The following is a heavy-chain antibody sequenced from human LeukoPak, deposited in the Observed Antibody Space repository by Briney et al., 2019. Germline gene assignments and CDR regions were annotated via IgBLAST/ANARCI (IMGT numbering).Heavy chain of an antibody. CDR2: INPSGGST. Sequence: GASVKVSCKASGYTFTNYYIHWVRQAPGQGLEWMGIINPSGGSTNYGQKFQGRDTMTRDTSTSTVYMELSSLTSEDTAVYYCARGIGLDDYWGQGTLVTVSS. D-gene: IGHD6-19*01. CDR1: GYTFTNYY. V-gene: IGHV1-46*01. CDR3: ARGIGLDDY. J-gene: IGHJ4*02.